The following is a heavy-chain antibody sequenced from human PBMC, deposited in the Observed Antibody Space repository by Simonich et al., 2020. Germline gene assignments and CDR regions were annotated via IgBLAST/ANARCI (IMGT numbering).Heavy chain of an antibody. J-gene: IGHJ2*01. D-gene: IGHD1-1*01. V-gene: IGHV4-34*01. CDR3: ARRANWNWYFDL. CDR1: GGSFSGYY. CDR2: INHSGST. Sequence: QVQLQQWGAGLLKPSETLSLTCAVYGGSFSGYYWSWIRQPPGKGLGWIGEINHSGSTNSNPALKSRVTISVDTSKNQFSLKLSSVTAADTAVYYCARRANWNWYFDLWGRGTLVTVSS.